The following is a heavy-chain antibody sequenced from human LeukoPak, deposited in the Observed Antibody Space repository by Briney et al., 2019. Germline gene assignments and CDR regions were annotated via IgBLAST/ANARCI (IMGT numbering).Heavy chain of an antibody. D-gene: IGHD3-22*01. CDR3: ARDGANYYDSSGYSYTYFDY. Sequence: GASVKVSCKASGYTFTSYYMHWVRQAPGRGLEWMGIINPSGGSTSYAQKFQGRVTMTRDTSTSTVYMELSSLRPEDTAVYYCARDGANYYDSSGYSYTYFDYWGQGTLVTVSS. CDR2: INPSGGST. J-gene: IGHJ4*02. V-gene: IGHV1-46*01. CDR1: GYTFTSYY.